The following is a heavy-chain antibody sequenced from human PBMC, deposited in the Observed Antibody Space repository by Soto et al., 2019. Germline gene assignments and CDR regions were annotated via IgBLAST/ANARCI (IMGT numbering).Heavy chain of an antibody. CDR1: GFTFQDYV. D-gene: IGHD2-21*02. CDR3: VNVHWYSVDC. J-gene: IGHJ4*02. V-gene: IGHV3-64D*06. CDR2: IGAKGDAT. Sequence: GVSLRLSCSASGFTFQDYVIHWVRQAPGKGLEYVSAIGAKGDATYAESVKGRFSISRYNSKNSLFRQMTNVTFEDPATYFCVNVHWYSVDCWGPGALLNVSS.